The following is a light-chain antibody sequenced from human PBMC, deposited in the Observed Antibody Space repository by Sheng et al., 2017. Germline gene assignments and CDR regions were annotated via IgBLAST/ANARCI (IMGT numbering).Light chain of an antibody. V-gene: IGKV3-15*01. Sequence: TVMTQSPSTLSVSPGERATLSCRASQSVGSNVAWYQHKPGQAPRLLIYGASTGATGIPARFSGSGSGTEFTLTISSLRSEDFAIYYCQQYIHGHTFGQGTKLESK. CDR3: QQYIHGHT. CDR1: QSVGSN. CDR2: GAS. J-gene: IGKJ2*01.